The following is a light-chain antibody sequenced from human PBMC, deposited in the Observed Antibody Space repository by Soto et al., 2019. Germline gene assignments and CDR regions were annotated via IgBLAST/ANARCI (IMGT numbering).Light chain of an antibody. CDR3: QQYYSSPPA. CDR1: QRVLYCSNHKYY. J-gene: IGKJ5*01. Sequence: DIEITQSPDSLAVPPRAKPTINRKPTQRVLYCSNHKYYLAWYRQNPGLPPKLLVCWASTRVSGVPDRFSGSGSGTDFTLTISSLQAEDVAVYYCQQYYSSPPAFGQGARLET. CDR2: WAS. V-gene: IGKV4-1*01.